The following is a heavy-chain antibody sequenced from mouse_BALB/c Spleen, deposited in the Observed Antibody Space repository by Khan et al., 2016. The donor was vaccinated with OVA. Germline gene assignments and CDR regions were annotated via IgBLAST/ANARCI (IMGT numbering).Heavy chain of an antibody. J-gene: IGHJ2*01. V-gene: IGHV1S136*01. D-gene: IGHD2-14*01. CDR2: ITPYNDDT. CDR3: ARWGGYDEGYYFDY. CDR1: GYTFTNYV. Sequence: VQLKESGPVLVKPGASVKMSCKASGYTFTNYVLHWVKQNPGQGLEWIGYITPYNDDTKYNEKFKGKAALTSDKSSSTVYMELSSLTSEDSAVYYCARWGGYDEGYYFDYWGQGTTLTVSS.